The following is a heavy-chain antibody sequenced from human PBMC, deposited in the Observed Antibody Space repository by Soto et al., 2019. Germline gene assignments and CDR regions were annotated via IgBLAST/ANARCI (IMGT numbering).Heavy chain of an antibody. J-gene: IGHJ6*03. D-gene: IGHD3-9*01. V-gene: IGHV1-8*02. CDR3: ARGPPGYDILTGYYSYYYYYYMDV. Sequence: ASVKVSCKASGYTFTSYCISWVRQAPGQGLEWMGWMNPNSGNTGYAQKFQGRVTMTRNTSISTAYMELSSLRSEDTAVYYCARGPPGYDILTGYYSYYYYYYMDVWGKGTTVTVSS. CDR2: MNPNSGNT. CDR1: GYTFTSYC.